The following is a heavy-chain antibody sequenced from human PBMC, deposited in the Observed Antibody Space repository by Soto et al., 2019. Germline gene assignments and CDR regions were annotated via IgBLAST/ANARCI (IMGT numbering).Heavy chain of an antibody. Sequence: SETLSLTCAVYGGSFSGYYWSWIRQPPGKGLEWIGEINHSGSTNYNPSLKSRVTISVDTSKNQFSLKLSSVTAADTAVYYCARGRDSSRYYYYGMDVWGQGTTVTVSS. CDR3: ARGRDSSRYYYYGMDV. J-gene: IGHJ6*02. CDR2: INHSGST. CDR1: GGSFSGYY. V-gene: IGHV4-34*01. D-gene: IGHD6-6*01.